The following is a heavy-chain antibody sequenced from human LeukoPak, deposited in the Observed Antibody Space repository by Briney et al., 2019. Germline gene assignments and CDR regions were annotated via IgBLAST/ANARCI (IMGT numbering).Heavy chain of an antibody. Sequence: SVKVSCKASGGTFSSYAISWVRQAPGQGLEWMGGIIPIFGTANYAQKFQGRVTITTDESTSTAYLELSSLRSDDTAVYYCARGKYYYDSRETPHFDYWGQGTLVTVSS. J-gene: IGHJ4*02. V-gene: IGHV1-69*05. CDR3: ARGKYYYDSRETPHFDY. CDR1: GGTFSSYA. D-gene: IGHD3-22*01. CDR2: IIPIFGTA.